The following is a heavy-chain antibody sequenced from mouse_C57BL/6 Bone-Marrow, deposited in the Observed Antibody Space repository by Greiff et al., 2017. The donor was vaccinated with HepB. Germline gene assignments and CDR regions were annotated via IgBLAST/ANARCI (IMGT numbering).Heavy chain of an antibody. D-gene: IGHD1-1*01. J-gene: IGHJ1*03. V-gene: IGHV1-55*01. CDR1: GYTFTSYW. CDR2: IYPGSGST. Sequence: QVQLQHPGAELVKPGASVKMSCKASGYTFTSYWITWVKQRPGQGLEWIGDIYPGSGSTNYNEKFKSKATLTVDTSSSTAYMQLSSLTSEDSAVYYCAREEITPVGWYFDVWGTGTTRTPSS. CDR3: AREEITPVGWYFDV.